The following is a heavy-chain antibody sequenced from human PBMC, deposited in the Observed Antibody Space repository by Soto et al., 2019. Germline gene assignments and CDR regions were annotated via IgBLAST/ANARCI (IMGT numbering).Heavy chain of an antibody. CDR2: INPNSGAT. D-gene: IGHD3-3*01. CDR1: GYTFTGYF. Sequence: QVQLAQSGAEVKKPGASVKVSCKASGYTFTGYFIHWVRQAPGQGLEWMAYINPNSGATKYAQKFQGRVTLTRDTSINTAYMEMSMVTSDDTAVYYCARGGGTILAPLPWGQGTLVTVSS. V-gene: IGHV1-2*02. J-gene: IGHJ5*02. CDR3: ARGGGTILAPLP.